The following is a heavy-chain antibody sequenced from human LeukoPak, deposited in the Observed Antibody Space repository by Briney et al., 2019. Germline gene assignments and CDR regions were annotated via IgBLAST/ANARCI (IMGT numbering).Heavy chain of an antibody. CDR2: MNPNSGNT. Sequence: ASVKVSCKPSGYTLTSYDINWVRQATGQGLEWMGWMNPNSGNTGYAQKFRGRITMTRTTSISTAYMELSGLRSEDTAVYYCVRGYDFGYEFWGQGPLVTVSS. V-gene: IGHV1-8*01. CDR1: GYTLTSYD. J-gene: IGHJ4*02. D-gene: IGHD3-3*01. CDR3: VRGYDFGYEF.